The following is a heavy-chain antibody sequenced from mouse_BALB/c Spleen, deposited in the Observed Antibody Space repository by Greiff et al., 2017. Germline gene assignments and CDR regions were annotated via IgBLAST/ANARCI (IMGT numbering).Heavy chain of an antibody. CDR2: INSNGGST. CDR1: GFTFSSYG. V-gene: IGHV5-6-3*01. Sequence: EVKLQESGGGLVQPGGSLKLSCVASGFTFSSYGMSWVRQTPDTGLEWVATINSNGGSTYYPDSVKGRFTISRDNAKNTLFLQMSSLKSEDTAMSCCESAKLPGYAIDYWGQGTSVTVSS. CDR3: ESAKLPGYAIDY. D-gene: IGHD4-1*01. J-gene: IGHJ4*01.